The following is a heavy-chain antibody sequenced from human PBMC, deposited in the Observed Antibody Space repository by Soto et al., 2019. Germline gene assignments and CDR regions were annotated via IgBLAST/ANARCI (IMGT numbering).Heavy chain of an antibody. J-gene: IGHJ2*01. Sequence: EVQLVESGGGLVQPGGSLRLSCVASGFTFSNSWMGWVRQAPGKGLEWVANIRQGGGGKRDLDSVKSRCTISSDNAQNSVNLTMNILRAEATAVYYCARIDCGGNYYSRSWSFDIWGRSDLVSVAS. D-gene: IGHD2-21*02. CDR2: IRQGGGGK. V-gene: IGHV3-7*03. CDR3: ARIDCGGNYYSRSWSFDI. CDR1: GFTFSNSW.